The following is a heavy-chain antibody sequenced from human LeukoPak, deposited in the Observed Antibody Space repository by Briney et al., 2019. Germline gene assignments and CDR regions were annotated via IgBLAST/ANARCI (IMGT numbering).Heavy chain of an antibody. V-gene: IGHV3-23*01. CDR1: GFTFSSYA. D-gene: IGHD5-18*01. CDR2: ISGSGGST. CDR3: AKQSPSYTAMGIYFDY. Sequence: GGSLRLSCAASGFTFSSYAMSWVRQAPGKGLEWVSAISGSGGSTYYADSVKGRFTISRDNSKNTLYLQMNSLRAEDTAVYYCAKQSPSYTAMGIYFDYWGQGTLVTVSS. J-gene: IGHJ4*02.